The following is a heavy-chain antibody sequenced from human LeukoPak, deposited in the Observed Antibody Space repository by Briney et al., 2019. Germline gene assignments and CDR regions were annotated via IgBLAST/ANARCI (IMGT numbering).Heavy chain of an antibody. J-gene: IGHJ4*02. V-gene: IGHV3-74*03. CDR1: GFTFSDNR. Sequence: PGGSLRLSCAASGFTFSDNRMHWVRQAPGKGLVRASRINTDGSSTAYADSVRGRFTISRDNAKSTLYLQMNSLRAEDTAVYYCARDGGYTYGYFDYWGQGTLVTVSS. CDR2: INTDGSST. D-gene: IGHD5-18*01. CDR3: ARDGGYTYGYFDY.